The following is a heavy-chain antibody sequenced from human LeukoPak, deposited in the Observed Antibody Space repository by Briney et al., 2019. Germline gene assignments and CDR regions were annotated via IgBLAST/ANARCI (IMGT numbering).Heavy chain of an antibody. J-gene: IGHJ4*02. V-gene: IGHV3-23*01. CDR3: LLAYCGGDCYRVCDY. CDR2: ISATGIRT. CDR1: GFTINNYT. D-gene: IGHD2-21*02. Sequence: GGSLRLSCAASGFTINNYTMSWVRQAPGKGLRWVSAISATGIRTYYADSVKGRFTISRDNSKNTLYLQMDSLRAEDTAVYYCLLAYCGGDCYRVCDYWGQGTLVTVSS.